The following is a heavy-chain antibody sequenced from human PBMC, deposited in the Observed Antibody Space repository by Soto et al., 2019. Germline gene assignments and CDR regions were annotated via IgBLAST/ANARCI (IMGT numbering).Heavy chain of an antibody. CDR2: IYHSGST. Sequence: SETLSLTCAVSGGSISSGGYSWTWIRQPPGKGLEWIGDIYHSGSTYYNPSLKSRVTISVDRSKNQFSLKLSSVTAADTAVYYCFREAGCGGVQDWFAPWAQGTPVPVSS. CDR3: FREAGCGGVQDWFAP. V-gene: IGHV4-30-2*01. CDR1: GGSISSGGYS. J-gene: IGHJ5*02.